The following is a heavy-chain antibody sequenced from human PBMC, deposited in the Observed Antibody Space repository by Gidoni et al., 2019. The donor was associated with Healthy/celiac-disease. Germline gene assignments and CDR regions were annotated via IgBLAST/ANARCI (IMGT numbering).Heavy chain of an antibody. CDR2: INHSGRT. J-gene: IGHJ6*02. V-gene: IGHV4-34*01. CDR3: ARATITIFGVVSYYYYGMDV. D-gene: IGHD3-3*01. Sequence: QVQLQQWGAGLLKPSEPLSLTCAVYGGSFSGYYWSWIRQPPGKGLEWIGEINHSGRTNYNPSLKRRVTISVDTSKNQFSLKLSSVTAADTAVYYCARATITIFGVVSYYYYGMDVWGQGTTVTVSS. CDR1: GGSFSGYY.